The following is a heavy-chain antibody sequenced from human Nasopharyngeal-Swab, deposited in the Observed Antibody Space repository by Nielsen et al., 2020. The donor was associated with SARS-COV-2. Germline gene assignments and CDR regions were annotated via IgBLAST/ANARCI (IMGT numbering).Heavy chain of an antibody. CDR3: ARDNLGRDYYFDN. CDR2: INPHSGGT. V-gene: IGHV1-2*02. Sequence: ASVKVSCKASGYTFTDYYIHWVRQAPGQGLEWMGLINPHSGGTHYSQNFQGRVTMTTDTSTNTAYMGLRRLTSADPAVYFCARDNLGRDYYFDNWGQGTLVTVSS. J-gene: IGHJ4*02. D-gene: IGHD5-12*01. CDR1: GYTFTDYY.